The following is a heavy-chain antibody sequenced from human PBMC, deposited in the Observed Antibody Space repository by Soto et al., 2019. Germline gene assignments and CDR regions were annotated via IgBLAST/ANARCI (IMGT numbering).Heavy chain of an antibody. J-gene: IGHJ5*02. V-gene: IGHV3-73*02. CDR3: SKYGGGPPPPAA. CDR1: GFSFSDIA. CDR2: IDRKTYNYAT. D-gene: IGHD1-26*01. Sequence: EVQLLEAGGGLVQPGGSLKLSCATSGFSFSDIAMHWVRQASGKGLEWVGRIDRKTYNYATTYGASVKGRFTISRDDSRNRVYLQMTGLKPEDTAMYYCSKYGGGPPPPAAWGKGPRATVPS.